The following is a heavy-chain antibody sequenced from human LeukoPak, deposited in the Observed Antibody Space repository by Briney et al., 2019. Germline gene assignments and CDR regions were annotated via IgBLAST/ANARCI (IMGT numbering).Heavy chain of an antibody. V-gene: IGHV1-2*02. CDR2: INPNSGGT. Sequence: SVTVSFKASGYTFTGYYMHWVRQAPGQGLEWMGWINPNSGGTNYAQKFQGRVTITRDTSISTAYMELSRLRSDDTAVYYCARENWNYVGAFDIWGQGTMVTVSS. CDR3: ARENWNYVGAFDI. CDR1: GYTFTGYY. D-gene: IGHD1-7*01. J-gene: IGHJ3*02.